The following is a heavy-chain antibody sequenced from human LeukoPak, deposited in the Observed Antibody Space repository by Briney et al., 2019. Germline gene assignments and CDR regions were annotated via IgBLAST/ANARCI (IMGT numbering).Heavy chain of an antibody. J-gene: IGHJ4*02. V-gene: IGHV4-34*01. CDR3: ASTPAAGPFDY. CDR1: GRSFSGHY. Sequence: PSETLSLTYALYGRSFSGHYWSWIRQPPGKGREWIGEINHSGSTNYNPSLKSRVTISVDTSKNQFSLKLSSVTAADTAVYYCASTPAAGPFDYWGQGALVTVSS. D-gene: IGHD6-13*01. CDR2: INHSGST.